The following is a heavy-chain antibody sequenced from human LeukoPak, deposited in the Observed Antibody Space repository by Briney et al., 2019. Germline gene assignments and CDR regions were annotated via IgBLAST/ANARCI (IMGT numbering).Heavy chain of an antibody. V-gene: IGHV4-59*01. CDR1: GGSISSYY. CDR2: IYYSGST. J-gene: IGHJ4*02. Sequence: SETLSLTCTVSGGSISSYYWSWIRQPPGKGLEWIGYIYYSGSTNYNPSLKSRVTMSVDTSKNQFSLRLSSVTAADTAVYYCAREGDSSGWYFDYWGQGTLVTVSS. CDR3: AREGDSSGWYFDY. D-gene: IGHD6-19*01.